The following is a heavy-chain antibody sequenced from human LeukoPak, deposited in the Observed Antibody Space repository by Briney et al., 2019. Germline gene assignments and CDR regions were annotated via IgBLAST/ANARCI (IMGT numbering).Heavy chain of an antibody. D-gene: IGHD4-11*01. CDR1: GGSISSGGYY. V-gene: IGHV4-30-2*01. Sequence: NPSETLSLTCTVSGGSISSGGYYWSWIRQPPGKGLEWIGYIYHSGSTYYNPSLKSRVTISVDRSKNQFSLKLSSVTAADTAVYYCARDLTVTTPLGYWGQGTLVTVSS. CDR3: ARDLTVTTPLGY. J-gene: IGHJ4*02. CDR2: IYHSGST.